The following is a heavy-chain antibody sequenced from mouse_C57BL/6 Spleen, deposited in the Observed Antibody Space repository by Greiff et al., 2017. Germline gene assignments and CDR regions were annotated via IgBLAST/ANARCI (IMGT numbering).Heavy chain of an antibody. V-gene: IGHV1-20*01. CDR1: GYSFTGYF. CDR3: ARGGTFDYPWFAY. J-gene: IGHJ3*01. CDR2: INPYNGDT. D-gene: IGHD2-4*01. Sequence: EVQLQQSGPELVKPGDSVKISCKASGYSFTGYFMNWVMQSHGKSLEWIGRINPYNGDTFYNQKFKGKATLTVDKSSSTAHMELRSLTSEDSAVYYCARGGTFDYPWFAYWGKGTLVTVSA.